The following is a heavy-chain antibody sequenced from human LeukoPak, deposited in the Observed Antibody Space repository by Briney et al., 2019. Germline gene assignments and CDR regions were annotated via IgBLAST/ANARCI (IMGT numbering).Heavy chain of an antibody. V-gene: IGHV5-51*01. D-gene: IGHD2-2*01. CDR3: ARGGYCTSSSCGNFDY. J-gene: IGHJ4*02. CDR2: IYPGDSDT. Sequence: GESLKISCKGSGYRFTSYWIGWVRQMPGKGLEWMGIIYPGDSDTRYSPSFQGQVTIPADKSISTAYLQWSSLKASDTAMYYCARGGYCTSSSCGNFDYWGRGTLVTVSS. CDR1: GYRFTSYW.